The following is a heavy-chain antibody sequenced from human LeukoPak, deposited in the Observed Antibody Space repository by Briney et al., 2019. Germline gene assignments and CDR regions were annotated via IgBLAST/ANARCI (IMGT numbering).Heavy chain of an antibody. V-gene: IGHV1-18*01. CDR3: ARPYYDFWSGYPGAEYFQH. CDR1: GYTFTSYG. Sequence: GASVKVSCKASGYTFTSYGISWVRQAPGHGLEWRGWISAYNGNTNYAQKLQGRVTMTTDTSTGTAYMELRSLRSDDTAVYYCARPYYDFWSGYPGAEYFQHWGQGTLVTVSS. J-gene: IGHJ1*01. CDR2: ISAYNGNT. D-gene: IGHD3-3*01.